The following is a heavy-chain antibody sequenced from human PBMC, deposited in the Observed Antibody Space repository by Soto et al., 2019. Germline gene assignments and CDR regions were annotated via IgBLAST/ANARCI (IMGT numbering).Heavy chain of an antibody. CDR2: ISNTGST. J-gene: IGHJ4*02. V-gene: IGHV4-61*08. CDR1: GDSIIRGAYY. CDR3: ASKPNKWNIWMVY. Sequence: SETLSLTCTVSGDSIIRGAYYWTWIRQHPGKGLEWIGYISNTGSTNYNPSLKSRVTISVDTSKNQFSLKVSSVTAADTAVYYCASKPNKWNIWMVYWGPGILVTVSS. D-gene: IGHD1-1*01.